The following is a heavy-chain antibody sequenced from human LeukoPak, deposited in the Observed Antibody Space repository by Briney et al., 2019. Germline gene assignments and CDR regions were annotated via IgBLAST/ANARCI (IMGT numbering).Heavy chain of an antibody. Sequence: ASVKVSCKGSGYTYTNYAVHWVRQAPGQRLEWLGWINPGNGDTKYSQNFQGRVTVTSDTSAATAYVELNSLTSEDTAVYYCARERWHCRVNCYSVYYYALDVWGQGTTVTVSS. CDR1: GYTYTNYA. J-gene: IGHJ6*02. CDR3: ARERWHCRVNCYSVYYYALDV. CDR2: INPGNGDT. D-gene: IGHD2-15*01. V-gene: IGHV1-3*01.